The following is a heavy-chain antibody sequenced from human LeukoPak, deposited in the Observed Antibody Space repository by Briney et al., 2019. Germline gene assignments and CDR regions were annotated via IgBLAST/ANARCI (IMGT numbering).Heavy chain of an antibody. CDR3: ARVDGGSYNWFDP. D-gene: IGHD2-15*01. CDR2: IYYSGST. J-gene: IGHJ5*02. V-gene: IGHV4-59*01. CDR1: GGSISSYY. Sequence: PSETLSLTCTVSGGSISSYYWSWIRQPPGKGLEWIGYIYYSGSTNYNPSLKSRVTISVDTSKNQFSLKLSSVTAADTAVYYCARVDGGSYNWFDPWGQGTLVTVSS.